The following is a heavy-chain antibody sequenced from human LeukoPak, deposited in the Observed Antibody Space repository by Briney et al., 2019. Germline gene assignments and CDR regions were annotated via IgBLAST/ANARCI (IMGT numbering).Heavy chain of an antibody. Sequence: GGSLRLSCAASGLHFSGTAMSWVRQAPGKGLEWVSAISHDGMNAYYADSVKGRFTISRDNSKKTVSLEMSSLTAADTGVYYCAKDGAQYSSGPECDPRSQGALVTVSP. D-gene: IGHD6-19*01. CDR1: GLHFSGTA. CDR2: ISHDGMNA. J-gene: IGHJ5*02. V-gene: IGHV3-23*01. CDR3: AKDGAQYSSGPECDP.